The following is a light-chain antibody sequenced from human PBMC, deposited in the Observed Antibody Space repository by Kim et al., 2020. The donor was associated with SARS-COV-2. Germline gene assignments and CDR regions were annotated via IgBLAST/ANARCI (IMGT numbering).Light chain of an antibody. Sequence: QAGLTQPPSVSKGLRQTATRTCTGNSNNVGNQGAAWLQQHQGHPPKLLSYRNNNRPSGISERLSASRSGNTASLTITGLQPEDEADYYCSAWDSSLSARVFGGGTQLTVL. CDR3: SAWDSSLSARV. V-gene: IGLV10-54*01. J-gene: IGLJ3*02. CDR1: SNNVGNQG. CDR2: RNN.